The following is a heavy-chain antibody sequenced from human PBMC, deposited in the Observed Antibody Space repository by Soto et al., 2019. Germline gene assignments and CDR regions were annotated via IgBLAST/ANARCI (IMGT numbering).Heavy chain of an antibody. J-gene: IGHJ6*02. CDR2: VYHTGNA. V-gene: IGHV4-30-2*01. Sequence: SEPQSLTYTVSGGSITTAGYSWRWIRQPPGKALEWIGYVYHTGNAYPKPSLKSRVTISLDRSKNQFSLKMTSVTAADTALYYCASRPFYYYGLDVWGQGTTVTVSS. CDR3: ASRPFYYYGLDV. CDR1: GGSITTAGYS.